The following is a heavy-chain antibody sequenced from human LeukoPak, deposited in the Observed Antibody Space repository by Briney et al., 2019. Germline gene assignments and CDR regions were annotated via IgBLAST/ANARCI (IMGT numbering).Heavy chain of an antibody. J-gene: IGHJ4*02. CDR2: ISSSSSYI. V-gene: IGHV3-21*01. D-gene: IGHD3-16*01. Sequence: PGGSLRLSCAASGFTFSSYSMNWVRQAPGKGLEWVSSISSSSSYIYYADSVKGRFTISRDNAKNSLYLQMNSLRAEDTAVYYCARDGAVLGYYFDYWGQGTLVTVSS. CDR1: GFTFSSYS. CDR3: ARDGAVLGYYFDY.